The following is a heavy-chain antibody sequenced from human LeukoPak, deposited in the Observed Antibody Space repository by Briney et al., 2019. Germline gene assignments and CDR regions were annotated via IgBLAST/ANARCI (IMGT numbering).Heavy chain of an antibody. CDR2: IYYSGST. J-gene: IGHJ4*02. CDR1: GGSISSGGYY. Sequence: PSETLSLTCTVSGGSISSGGYYWSWIRQHPGKGLEWIGYIYYSGSTYYNPSLKSRVTISVDTSKNQFSLELSSVTAADTAVYYCARDVNRYYFDYWGQGTLVTVSS. CDR3: ARDVNRYYFDY. V-gene: IGHV4-31*03.